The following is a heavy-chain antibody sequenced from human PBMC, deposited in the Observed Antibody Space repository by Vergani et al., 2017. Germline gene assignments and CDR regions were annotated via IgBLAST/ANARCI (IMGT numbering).Heavy chain of an antibody. Sequence: EVQLVQSGAEVKKPGESLRISCKGSGYSFTSYWISWVRQTPGKGLEWMGRIDPSDSYTNYSPSFQGNVTISADKSISTAYLQWSSLKASDTAMYYCARHPYYYDILTGYQDYWGQGTLVTVSS. CDR2: IDPSDSYT. CDR3: ARHPYYYDILTGYQDY. V-gene: IGHV5-10-1*01. CDR1: GYSFTSYW. J-gene: IGHJ4*02. D-gene: IGHD3-9*01.